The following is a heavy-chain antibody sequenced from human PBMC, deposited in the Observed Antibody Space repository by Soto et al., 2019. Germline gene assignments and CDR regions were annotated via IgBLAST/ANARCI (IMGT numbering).Heavy chain of an antibody. CDR2: IYRGGDI. CDR1: GFSVSSYY. Sequence: EVQVVESGGGLVQPGGSLRLSCAASGFSVSSYYMSWFRQAPGKGLEWVSVIYRGGDIYYADYVQGRFTTSRDISRNSLALQMNSLRVEDTAVYYCARDRRDGDTIWGQGAVVTVSS. V-gene: IGHV3-66*01. J-gene: IGHJ4*02. D-gene: IGHD3-3*01. CDR3: ARDRRDGDTI.